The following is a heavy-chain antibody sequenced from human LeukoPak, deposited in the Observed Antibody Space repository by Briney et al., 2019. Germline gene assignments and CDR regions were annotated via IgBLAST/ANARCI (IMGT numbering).Heavy chain of an antibody. CDR3: ARDRRAGQSGYWFDP. D-gene: IGHD3-22*01. CDR1: GGSVSSSSYY. V-gene: IGHV4-61*01. CDR2: ISYSGST. J-gene: IGHJ5*02. Sequence: SETLSLTCSVSGGSVSSSSYYWGWIRQPPGKGLEWLGYISYSGSTYYNPSLRSRVTLSVDTSKNQFSLKLTSLTAADTAVYYCARDRRAGQSGYWFDPWGQGTLVTVSS.